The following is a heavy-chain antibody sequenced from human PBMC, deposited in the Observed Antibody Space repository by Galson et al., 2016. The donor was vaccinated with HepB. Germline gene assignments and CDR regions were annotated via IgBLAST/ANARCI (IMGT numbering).Heavy chain of an antibody. CDR3: AKDPLVRGFTPRGVDY. V-gene: IGHV3-23*01. Sequence: SLRLSCAASDVIFSNYAMSWVRQAPGKGPEWVSGISYDGGSTHYADSVKGRFTISRDNTKNTLYLQMNSLRAEDTAVYYCAKDPLVRGFTPRGVDYWGQGTLVSVSS. CDR1: DVIFSNYA. J-gene: IGHJ4*02. D-gene: IGHD3-10*01. CDR2: ISYDGGST.